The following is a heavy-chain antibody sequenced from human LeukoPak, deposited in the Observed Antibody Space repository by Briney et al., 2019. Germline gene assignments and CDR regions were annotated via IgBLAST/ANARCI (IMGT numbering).Heavy chain of an antibody. J-gene: IGHJ5*02. V-gene: IGHV1-69*01. Sequence: ASVKVSCKASGGTFSSYAISWVRQAPGQGLEWMGGIIPIFGTANYAQKFQGRVTITADESTSTAYMELSSLRSEDTAVYYCARGSSGWYAVPWFDPWGQGTLVTVSS. CDR1: GGTFSSYA. D-gene: IGHD6-19*01. CDR3: ARGSSGWYAVPWFDP. CDR2: IIPIFGTA.